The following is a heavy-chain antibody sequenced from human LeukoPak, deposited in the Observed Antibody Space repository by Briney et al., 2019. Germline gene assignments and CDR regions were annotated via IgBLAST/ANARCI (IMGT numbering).Heavy chain of an antibody. D-gene: IGHD4-17*01. CDR1: GYTFIGYY. J-gene: IGHJ3*02. CDR3: ARVIDYGDYVDI. CDR2: INPNSGGT. V-gene: IGHV1-2*02. Sequence: ASVKVSCKASGYTFIGYYMHWVRQAPGQGLEWMGWINPNSGGTNYAQKFQGRVTMTRDMSISTAYMELSSLRSDDTAVYYCARVIDYGDYVDIWGQGTMVTVSS.